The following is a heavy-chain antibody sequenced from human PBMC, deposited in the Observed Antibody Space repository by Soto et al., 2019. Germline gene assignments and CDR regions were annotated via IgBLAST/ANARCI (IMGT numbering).Heavy chain of an antibody. V-gene: IGHV2-5*02. J-gene: IGHJ4*02. D-gene: IGHD6-19*01. CDR1: GFSLGTRGVG. CDR3: ARDSSGWYGFDY. CDR2: IYWDDDK. Sequence: QITLKESGPTLVKPTQTLTLTCTFSGFSLGTRGVGVGWIRQPPGKALEWHALIYWDDDKRYSPSLKSRLTITKDTSKNQVVLTMTNMDPVDSATYYCARDSSGWYGFDYWGQGTLVTVSS.